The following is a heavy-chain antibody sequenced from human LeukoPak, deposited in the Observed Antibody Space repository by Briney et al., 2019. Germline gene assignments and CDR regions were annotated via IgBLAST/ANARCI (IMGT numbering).Heavy chain of an antibody. CDR1: GGSISSGSYY. V-gene: IGHV4-61*02. CDR2: IYTSGST. Sequence: SETLSLTCTVSGGSISSGSYYWSWIRQPAGKGLDWIGRIYTSGSTNYNPSLKSRVTISVDTSKNQFSLKLSSVTAADTAVYYCARGGLLLWFGELLSHAFDIWGQGTMVTVSS. D-gene: IGHD3-10*01. J-gene: IGHJ3*02. CDR3: ARGGLLLWFGELLSHAFDI.